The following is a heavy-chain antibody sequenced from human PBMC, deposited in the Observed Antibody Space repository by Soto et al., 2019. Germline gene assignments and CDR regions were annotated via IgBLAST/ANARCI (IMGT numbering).Heavy chain of an antibody. CDR1: GFTFSSYA. J-gene: IGHJ4*02. D-gene: IGHD3-10*01. CDR2: ISSNGGST. Sequence: ESLRLSCSASGFTFSSYAMHWVRQAPGKGLEYVSAISSNGGSTYYADSVKGRFTISRDNSKNTLYLQMSSLRAEDTAVYYCGNSDYYGSGIELDYPGQRPLVILS. V-gene: IGHV3-64D*06. CDR3: GNSDYYGSGIELDY.